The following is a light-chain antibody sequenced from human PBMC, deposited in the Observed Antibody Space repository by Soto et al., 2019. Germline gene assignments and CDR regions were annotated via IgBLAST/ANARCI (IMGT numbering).Light chain of an antibody. V-gene: IGLV1-51*01. J-gene: IGLJ2*01. CDR3: ATWDSSLSAGV. Sequence: QSVLTQPPSVSAAPGQKGTISCSGSSSNIGNNYVFWYQQLPGTAPKLLIYDNDKRTSGIPDRFSGSKSGTSATLGITGLQTGDEADYYCATWDSSLSAGVFGGGTKLTVL. CDR2: DND. CDR1: SSNIGNNY.